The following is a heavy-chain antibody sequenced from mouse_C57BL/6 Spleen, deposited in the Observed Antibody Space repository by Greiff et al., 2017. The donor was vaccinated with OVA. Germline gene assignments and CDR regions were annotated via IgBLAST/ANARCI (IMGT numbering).Heavy chain of an antibody. Sequence: VQLQQSVAELVRPGASVKLSCTASGFNIKNTYMHWVKQRPEQGLEWIGRIDPATGNTKYAPKFPGKATITADTSSNTAYLQLSSLTSEDTAIYYCARDYDYDGYAMDYWGQGTSVTVSS. V-gene: IGHV14-3*01. D-gene: IGHD2-4*01. CDR3: ARDYDYDGYAMDY. CDR1: GFNIKNTY. J-gene: IGHJ4*01. CDR2: IDPATGNT.